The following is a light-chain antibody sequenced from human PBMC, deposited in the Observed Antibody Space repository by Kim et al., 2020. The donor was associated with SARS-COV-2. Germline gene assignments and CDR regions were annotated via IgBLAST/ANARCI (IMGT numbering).Light chain of an antibody. J-gene: IGKJ4*01. Sequence: IQMTQSPSTLSASVGDRVILSCRASQTVSNWLAWYQQKPGKAPRLLIYEASKLESGVPSRFSGRRSGTDFTLTITSLQPDDIATYFCQQYVRYPVTFGGGTKVEIK. CDR1: QTVSNW. CDR2: EAS. CDR3: QQYVRYPVT. V-gene: IGKV1-5*01.